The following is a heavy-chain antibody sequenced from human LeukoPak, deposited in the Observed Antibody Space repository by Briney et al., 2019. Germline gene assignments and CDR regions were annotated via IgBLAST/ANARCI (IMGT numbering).Heavy chain of an antibody. CDR1: GGTFSSYA. J-gene: IGHJ6*03. V-gene: IGHV1-69*05. CDR2: IIPIFGTA. CDR3: ASKGAPPQGGRYYYYYHMDV. Sequence: SVKVSCAASGGTFSSYAISWVRQAPGQGLEWMGGIIPIFGTANYAQKFQGRVTITTDESTSTAYMELSSLRPEDTAVYYCASKGAPPQGGRYYYYYHMDVGAKGPTVTVPS.